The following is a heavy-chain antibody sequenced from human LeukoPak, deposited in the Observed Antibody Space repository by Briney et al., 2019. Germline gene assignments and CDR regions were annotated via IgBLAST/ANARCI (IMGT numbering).Heavy chain of an antibody. CDR2: ISGSGGST. CDR3: AKASFGSYYSNGFDI. CDR1: GFIFSSYA. V-gene: IGHV3-23*01. J-gene: IGHJ3*02. Sequence: GGSLRLSCAASGFIFSSYAMSWVRQAPGKGLEWVSGISGSGGSTYYADSVKGQFTISRDNSKNTLYLQMNSLRAEDTAVYYCAKASFGSYYSNGFDIWGQGTMVTVSS. D-gene: IGHD1-26*01.